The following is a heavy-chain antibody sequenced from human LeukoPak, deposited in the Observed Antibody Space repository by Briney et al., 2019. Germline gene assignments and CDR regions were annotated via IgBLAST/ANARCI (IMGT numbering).Heavy chain of an antibody. CDR3: ARVLLAVAGTDYFDY. D-gene: IGHD6-19*01. V-gene: IGHV4-34*01. J-gene: IGHJ4*02. Sequence: PSETLSLTCAVYGGSFSGYYWSWIRQPPGKGLEWIGEINHTGSTNYNPSLKSQVTISVDTSKNQFSLKLSSVTAADTAVYYCARVLLAVAGTDYFDYWGQGTLVTVSS. CDR1: GGSFSGYY. CDR2: INHTGST.